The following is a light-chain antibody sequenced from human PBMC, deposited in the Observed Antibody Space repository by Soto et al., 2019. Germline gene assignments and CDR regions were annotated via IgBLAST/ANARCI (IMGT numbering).Light chain of an antibody. CDR2: AAS. V-gene: IGKV1-12*01. CDR3: QQAKSFPLT. J-gene: IGKJ4*01. CDR1: QGISSW. Sequence: DIQMTQSPSSVSASVGDRVTITCRASQGISSWLVWYQQKPGKAPKLLIYAASSLQSGVPSRFSGSGSGTDFTLTISSLQPEDSATYYCQQAKSFPLTFGGGTRVEI.